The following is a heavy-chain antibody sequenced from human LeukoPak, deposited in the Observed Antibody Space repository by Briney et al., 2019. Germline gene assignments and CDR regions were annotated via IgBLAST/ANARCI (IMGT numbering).Heavy chain of an antibody. J-gene: IGHJ4*02. V-gene: IGHV3-21*01. Sequence: KPGGSLRLSCAASGFTFSSYIMNWVRQAPGKRLEWVSSISSGSSYICYADLVKGRFMISRDNAKNSLYLQMNSLRAEDTAVYYCARVRGYSSDYWGQGTLVTVSS. CDR1: GFTFSSYI. D-gene: IGHD5-18*01. CDR3: ARVRGYSSDY. CDR2: ISSGSSYI.